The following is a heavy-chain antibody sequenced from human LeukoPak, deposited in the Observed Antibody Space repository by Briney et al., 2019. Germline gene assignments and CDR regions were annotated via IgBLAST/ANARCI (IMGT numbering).Heavy chain of an antibody. D-gene: IGHD2-15*01. J-gene: IGHJ3*02. Sequence: PGESLKISCKGSGYSFTSYWIGWVRQMPGKGLEWMGIIYPGDSDTRYSPSFQGQVTISADKSISTAYLQWSSLKASDTAMYYCASTHCSGGSCIPNDAFDIWGQGTMVTVSS. CDR2: IYPGDSDT. V-gene: IGHV5-51*01. CDR3: ASTHCSGGSCIPNDAFDI. CDR1: GYSFTSYW.